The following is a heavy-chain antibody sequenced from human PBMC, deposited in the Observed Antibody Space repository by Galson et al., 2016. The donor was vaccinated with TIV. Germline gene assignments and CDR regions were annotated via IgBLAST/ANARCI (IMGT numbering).Heavy chain of an antibody. CDR3: AKGKGSSCYSGADY. CDR2: ISGSGDNT. D-gene: IGHD2-2*02. CDR1: GFTFSSYA. J-gene: IGHJ4*02. V-gene: IGHV3-23*01. Sequence: SLRLSCAASGFTFSSYAMNWVRQAPGKGLEWVSAISGSGDNTFYAGSVKGRFTISRDTSKNTLYLRMSSLRAEDTALYYCAKGKGSSCYSGADYWGQGTLVTVSS.